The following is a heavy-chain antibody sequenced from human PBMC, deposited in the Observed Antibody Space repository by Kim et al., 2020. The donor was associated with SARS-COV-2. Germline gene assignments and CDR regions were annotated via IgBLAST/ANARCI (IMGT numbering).Heavy chain of an antibody. J-gene: IGHJ4*02. Sequence: SETLSLTCAVYGGSFSGYYWSWIRQPPGKGLEWIGEINHSGSTNYNPSLKSRVTISVDTSKNQFSLKLSSVTAADTAVYYCARGRQWPRPNNWFDYWGQGTLVTVSS. D-gene: IGHD1-1*01. V-gene: IGHV4-34*01. CDR1: GGSFSGYY. CDR3: ARGRQWPRPNNWFDY. CDR2: INHSGST.